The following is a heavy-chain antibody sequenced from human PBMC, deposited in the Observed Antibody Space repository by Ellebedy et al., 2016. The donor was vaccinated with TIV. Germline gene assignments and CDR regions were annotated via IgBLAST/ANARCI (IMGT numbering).Heavy chain of an antibody. J-gene: IGHJ4*02. CDR1: GGSVSSTRYY. D-gene: IGHD1-26*01. V-gene: IGHV4-39*01. CDR2: VFYSVSP. Sequence: MPSETLSLTCSVSGGSVSSTRYYWARIRQPPGKGLEYIGSVFYSVSPYYNPSFKSRVTLSADTYKNQFPLNLRTVTAADTAVYYCARTDPWEPIDDWGQGILVSVSS. CDR3: ARTDPWEPIDD.